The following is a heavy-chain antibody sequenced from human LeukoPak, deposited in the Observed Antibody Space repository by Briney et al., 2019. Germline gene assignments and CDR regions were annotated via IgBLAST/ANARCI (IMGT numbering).Heavy chain of an antibody. J-gene: IGHJ4*02. CDR3: ARRHYYDISYFDY. Sequence: SETLSLTCTVSGDSISSSSYYWGWLRQPRGKGLEWIGSIYYSGSTYYNPSLKSRVTISVDTSKNQFSLKLSSVTAADTAVYYCARRHYYDISYFDYWGQGTLVTLSS. CDR1: GDSISSSSYY. D-gene: IGHD3-22*01. V-gene: IGHV4-39*01. CDR2: IYYSGST.